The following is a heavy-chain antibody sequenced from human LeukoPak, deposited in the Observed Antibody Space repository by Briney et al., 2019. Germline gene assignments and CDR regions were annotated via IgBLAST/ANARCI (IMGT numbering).Heavy chain of an antibody. CDR2: IYYSGST. Sequence: PSETLSLTCAVSGASISGSGYYWGWIRQPPGKGLEWIGNIYYSGSTCYNASLQSRVTISIDTSKNQFSLRLKSVTAADTAMYYCAKSGGYGLIDYWGQGTLVTVSS. V-gene: IGHV4-39*01. CDR1: GASISGSGYY. D-gene: IGHD1-26*01. CDR3: AKSGGYGLIDY. J-gene: IGHJ4*02.